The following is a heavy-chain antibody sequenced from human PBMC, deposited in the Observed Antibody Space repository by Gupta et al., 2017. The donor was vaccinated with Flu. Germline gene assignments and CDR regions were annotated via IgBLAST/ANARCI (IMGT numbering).Heavy chain of an antibody. D-gene: IGHD5-18*01. CDR2: IGSNIDYK. CDR3: ARGDIWIQPHYHDY. J-gene: IGHJ4*02. V-gene: IGHV3-21*02. Sequence: VRYVASGVGVVRAGVSLGPACPLSGFCIPAHSVDWVRQAPGKGLEWISCIGSNIDYKYYADSMKGRFSMSRDDDKNSVSLQLSNVKAEDTAVYYCARGDIWIQPHYHDYWGQGTLVTVSS. CDR1: GFCIPAHS.